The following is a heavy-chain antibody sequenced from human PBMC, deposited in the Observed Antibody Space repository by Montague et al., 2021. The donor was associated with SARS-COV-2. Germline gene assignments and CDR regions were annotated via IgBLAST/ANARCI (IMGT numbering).Heavy chain of an antibody. J-gene: IGHJ6*02. CDR1: GFTFSSYS. CDR3: ARDPLDYGLWSSGSYYNAYYYYYGMDV. Sequence: SLRLSCAASGFTFSSYSMNWVRQAPGKGLEWVSSISSSSSYIYYADSVKGRFTISRDNAKNSLHLQMNSLRAEDTAVYYCARDPLDYGLWSSGSYYNAYYYYYGMDVWGPGTTVTVSS. CDR2: ISSSSSYI. D-gene: IGHD3-10*01. V-gene: IGHV3-21*01.